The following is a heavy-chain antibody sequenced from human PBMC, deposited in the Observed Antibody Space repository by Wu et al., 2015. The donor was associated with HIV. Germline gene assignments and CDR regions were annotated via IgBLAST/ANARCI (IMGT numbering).Heavy chain of an antibody. CDR1: GGTFSSYA. Sequence: QVQLVQSGAEVKKPGSSVKVSCKASGGTFSSYAISWVRQAPGQGLEWMGGIIPIFGTANYAQKFQGRVTITADESTSTAYMELSSLRSEDTAVYYCARDVPYSSSWYGRFDPWGQGNPGHRLL. J-gene: IGHJ5*02. D-gene: IGHD6-13*01. CDR2: IIPIFGTA. CDR3: ARDVPYSSSWYGRFDP. V-gene: IGHV1-69*12.